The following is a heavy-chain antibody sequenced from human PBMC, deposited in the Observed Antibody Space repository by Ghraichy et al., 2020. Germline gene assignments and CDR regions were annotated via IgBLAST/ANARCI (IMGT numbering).Heavy chain of an antibody. CDR1: GGTFSSYA. CDR3: ARNPLIPSKAATQKRGYPNYYYYGMDV. Sequence: SVKVSCKASGGTFSSYAISWVRQAPGQGLEWMGGIIPIFGTANYAQKFQGRVTITADESTSTAYMELSSLRSEDTAVYYCARNPLIPSKAATQKRGYPNYYYYGMDVWGQGTTVTVSS. J-gene: IGHJ6*02. D-gene: IGHD6-6*01. V-gene: IGHV1-69*13. CDR2: IIPIFGTA.